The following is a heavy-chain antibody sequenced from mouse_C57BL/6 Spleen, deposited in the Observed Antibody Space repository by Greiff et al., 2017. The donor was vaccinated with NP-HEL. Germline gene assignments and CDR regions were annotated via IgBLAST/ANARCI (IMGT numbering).Heavy chain of an antibody. D-gene: IGHD4-1*01. Sequence: EVNLVESGGGLVKPGGSLKLSCAASGFTFSSYTMSWVRQTPEKRLEWVATISGGGGNTYYPDSVKGRFTISRDNAKNTLYLQISSLRSEDTALYYCARHVKTGTGAWFAYWGQGTLVTVSA. CDR3: ARHVKTGTGAWFAY. CDR2: ISGGGGNT. V-gene: IGHV5-9*01. J-gene: IGHJ3*01. CDR1: GFTFSSYT.